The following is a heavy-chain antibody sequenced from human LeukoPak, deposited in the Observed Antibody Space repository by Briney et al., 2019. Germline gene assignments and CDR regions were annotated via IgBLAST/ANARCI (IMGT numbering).Heavy chain of an antibody. CDR1: GFAFSRYG. V-gene: IGHV3-30*03. CDR2: ISHDGTNR. Sequence: GRSLRLSCAASGFAFSRYGMHWVRQAPGKGLEGVALISHDGTNRNHADSVKGRFTISRDNSNNTLYLQVSSLRAEDTAVYYCARGPGALDYWGQGALVTVSS. CDR3: ARGPGALDY. D-gene: IGHD2-2*01. J-gene: IGHJ4*02.